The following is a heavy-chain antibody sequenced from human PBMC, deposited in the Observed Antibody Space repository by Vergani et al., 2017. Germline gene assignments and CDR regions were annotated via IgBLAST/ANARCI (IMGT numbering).Heavy chain of an antibody. CDR1: GGSISSGDYY. D-gene: IGHD2-2*01. Sequence: QVQLQESGPGLVKPSQTLSLTCTVSGGSISSGDYYWSWIRQPPGKGLEWIGYIYYSGSTYYNPSLKSRVTISVDTSKNQFSLKLSSVTAADTAVYYCASLGYCSSTSCFSYYYYYYYMDVWGKGTTVTVSS. V-gene: IGHV4-30-4*01. CDR2: IYYSGST. J-gene: IGHJ6*03. CDR3: ASLGYCSSTSCFSYYYYYYYMDV.